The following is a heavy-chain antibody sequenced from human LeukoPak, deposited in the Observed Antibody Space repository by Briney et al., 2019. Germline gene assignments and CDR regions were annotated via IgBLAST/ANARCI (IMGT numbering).Heavy chain of an antibody. V-gene: IGHV1-69*13. J-gene: IGHJ4*02. CDR2: IIPIFGTA. CDR3: AREQGIAAAGSYYFDY. D-gene: IGHD6-13*01. Sequence: ASVKVSCKASGGTFSSYAISWVRQAPGQGLEWMGGIIPIFGTANYAQKFQGRVTITADESASTAYMELSSLRSEDTAVYYCAREQGIAAAGSYYFDYWGQGTLVTVSS. CDR1: GGTFSSYA.